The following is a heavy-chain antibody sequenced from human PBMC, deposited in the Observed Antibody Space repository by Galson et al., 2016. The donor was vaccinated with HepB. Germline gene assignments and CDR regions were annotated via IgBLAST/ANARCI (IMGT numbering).Heavy chain of an antibody. CDR3: ARNNCIDAICYTGWFDS. Sequence: SLRLSCAASGFTFSTYNMNWVRQAPGKGLEWVSSISYNIYYADSVRGRFTISRDNAKNSRFLQMNSLRVEDTAWYYCARNNCIDAICYTGWFDSWGQGTLVTVSA. D-gene: IGHD2-8*01. V-gene: IGHV3-21*01. CDR1: GFTFSTYN. CDR2: ISYNI. J-gene: IGHJ5*01.